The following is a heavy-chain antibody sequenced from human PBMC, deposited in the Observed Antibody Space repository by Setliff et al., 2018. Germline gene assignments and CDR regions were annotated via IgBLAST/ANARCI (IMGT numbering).Heavy chain of an antibody. CDR1: GDSISSRHYY. D-gene: IGHD6-6*01. J-gene: IGHJ4*02. V-gene: IGHV4-61*09. CDR2: IYTSWST. Sequence: PSETLSLTCTVSGDSISSRHYYWSWIRQPAGKGLEWLGQIYTSWSTNYNPSLKGRATLSIDTSRDQFSLKLISMIAADTAVYYCARGRNIAARLLDSWGQGTLVTVSS. CDR3: ARGRNIAARLLDS.